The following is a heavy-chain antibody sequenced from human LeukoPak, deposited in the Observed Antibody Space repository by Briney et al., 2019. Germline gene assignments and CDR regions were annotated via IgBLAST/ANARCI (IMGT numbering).Heavy chain of an antibody. J-gene: IGHJ4*02. CDR2: IYSGGST. CDR3: ARGYSYGQTYYFDY. D-gene: IGHD5-18*01. CDR1: GFTVSSNY. V-gene: IGHV3-66*01. Sequence: GGSLRLSCAASGFTVSSNYMSWVRQAPGKGLEWVSVIYSGGSTYYADSVKGRFTISRDNAKNSLYLQMNSLRAEDTAVYYCARGYSYGQTYYFDYWGQGTLVTVSS.